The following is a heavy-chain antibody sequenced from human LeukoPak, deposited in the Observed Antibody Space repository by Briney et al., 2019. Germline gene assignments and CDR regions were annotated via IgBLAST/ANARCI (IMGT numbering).Heavy chain of an antibody. V-gene: IGHV3-23*01. Sequence: AGGSLRLSCAASGFTFSSYAMSWVRQAPGKGLEWVSAISGSGISTYYADSVKGRFTISRDNSKNTLYLQMSSLRAEDTALYYCAKEETGCYYFDNWGQGTLVTVSS. CDR1: GFTFSSYA. CDR3: AKEETGCYYFDN. J-gene: IGHJ4*02. D-gene: IGHD7-27*01. CDR2: ISGSGIST.